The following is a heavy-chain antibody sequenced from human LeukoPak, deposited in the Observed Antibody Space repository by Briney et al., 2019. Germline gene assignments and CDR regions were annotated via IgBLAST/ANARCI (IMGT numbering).Heavy chain of an antibody. Sequence: TSETLSLTCTVSGGSISSSSYYWGWIRQPPGKGLEWIGEINHSGSTNYNPSLKSRVTISVDTSKNQFSLKLSSVTAADTAVYYCARALLYSSSWYPFDYWGQGTLVTVSS. J-gene: IGHJ4*02. D-gene: IGHD6-13*01. CDR2: INHSGST. V-gene: IGHV4-39*07. CDR1: GGSISSSSYY. CDR3: ARALLYSSSWYPFDY.